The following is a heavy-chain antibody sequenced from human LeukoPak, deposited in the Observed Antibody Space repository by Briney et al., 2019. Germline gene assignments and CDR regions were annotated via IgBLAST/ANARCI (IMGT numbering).Heavy chain of an antibody. CDR1: GFTFSTNA. CDR2: ISGSGGST. J-gene: IGHJ4*02. CDR3: AGSSGYYPAYYFDY. Sequence: GGSLRLSCLTSGFTFSTNAMSWVRQAPGKGLEWISGISGSGGSTYYADSVKGRFTISRDNSKNTLYLQMNSLRAEDTAVYYCAGSSGYYPAYYFDYWGQGTLVTVSS. V-gene: IGHV3-23*01. D-gene: IGHD3-22*01.